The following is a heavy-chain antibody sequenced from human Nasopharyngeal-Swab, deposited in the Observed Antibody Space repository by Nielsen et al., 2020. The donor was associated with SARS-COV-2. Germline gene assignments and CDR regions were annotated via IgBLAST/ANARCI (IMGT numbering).Heavy chain of an antibody. Sequence: GESLKISCAASRFTFSSYAMSWVRQAPGKGLEWVSYISSSSSTIYYADSVKGRFTISRDNAKNSLYLQMNSLRAEDTAVYYCARVPSSSWPPRDYYYMDVWGKGTTVTVSS. D-gene: IGHD6-13*01. CDR1: RFTFSSYA. CDR2: ISSSSSTI. V-gene: IGHV3-48*04. J-gene: IGHJ6*03. CDR3: ARVPSSSWPPRDYYYMDV.